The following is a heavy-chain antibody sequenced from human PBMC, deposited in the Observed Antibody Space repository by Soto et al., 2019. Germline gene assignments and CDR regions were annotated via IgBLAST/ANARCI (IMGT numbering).Heavy chain of an antibody. D-gene: IGHD2-15*01. Sequence: GESLKISCTGSGYNFPNYWIAWVRQMPGKGLEWMGSVYPGDSHTRYSPSFQGQVTLSADKSISTAYLQWSSLKASDTAIYYCARGRDSTSYVGWFDPWGQGTLVTVSS. CDR3: ARGRDSTSYVGWFDP. V-gene: IGHV5-51*01. CDR1: GYNFPNYW. CDR2: VYPGDSHT. J-gene: IGHJ5*02.